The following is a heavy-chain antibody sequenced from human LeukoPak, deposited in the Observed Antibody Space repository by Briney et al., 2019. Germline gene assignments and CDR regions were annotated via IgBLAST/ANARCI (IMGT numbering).Heavy chain of an antibody. CDR2: IYHSGSA. D-gene: IGHD1-1*01. J-gene: IGHJ4*02. Sequence: SQTLSLTCAVSGGSISSGGYSWSWIRQTPGKGLEWIGYIYHSGSAYYNPSLKSRVTISVDRSKNQFSLKLSSVTAADTAVYYCARATGTTLDYWGQGTLVTVSS. CDR1: GGSISSGGYS. V-gene: IGHV4-30-2*01. CDR3: ARATGTTLDY.